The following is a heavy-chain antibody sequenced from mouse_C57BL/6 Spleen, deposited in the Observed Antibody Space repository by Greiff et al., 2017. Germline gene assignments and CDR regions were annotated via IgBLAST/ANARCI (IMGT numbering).Heavy chain of an antibody. CDR3: ARGDYYGSSYYFDY. D-gene: IGHD1-1*01. CDR1: GFTFSDYY. CDR2: INYDGSST. J-gene: IGHJ2*01. V-gene: IGHV5-16*01. Sequence: DVQLVESEGGLVQPGSSMKLSCTASGFTFSDYYMAWVRQVPEKGLEWVANINYDGSSTYYLDSLKSRFIISRDNAKNILYLQMSSLKSEDTATYYCARGDYYGSSYYFDYWGQGTTLTVSS.